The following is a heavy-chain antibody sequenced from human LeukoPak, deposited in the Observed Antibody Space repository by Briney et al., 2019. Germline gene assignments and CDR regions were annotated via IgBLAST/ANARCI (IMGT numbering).Heavy chain of an antibody. CDR1: GYSFTNYR. Sequence: GESLKISCKASGYSFTNYRIGWVRQMPGKGLEWMGIIYPGDSDTRYSPSFQGQVTISADKSISTAHLQWSSLEASDTAMYYCARSSIFGVLIIGAWFDPWGQGTLVTVSS. J-gene: IGHJ5*02. CDR2: IYPGDSDT. D-gene: IGHD3-3*01. CDR3: ARSSIFGVLIIGAWFDP. V-gene: IGHV5-51*01.